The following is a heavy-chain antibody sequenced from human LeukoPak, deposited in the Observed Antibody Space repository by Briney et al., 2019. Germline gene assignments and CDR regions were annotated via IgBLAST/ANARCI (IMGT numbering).Heavy chain of an antibody. CDR2: ISAYNGNT. V-gene: IGHV1-18*01. CDR1: GYTFTSYG. D-gene: IGHD6-25*01. J-gene: IGHJ6*03. Sequence: ASVKVSCKASGYTFTSYGISWVRQAPGQGLEWMGWISAYNGNTNYAQKLQGRGTMTTDTSKSTAYMELRSLRSDDTAVYYCARAPEGAAGYYYYYMDGWGKGTTVTISS. CDR3: ARAPEGAAGYYYYYMDG.